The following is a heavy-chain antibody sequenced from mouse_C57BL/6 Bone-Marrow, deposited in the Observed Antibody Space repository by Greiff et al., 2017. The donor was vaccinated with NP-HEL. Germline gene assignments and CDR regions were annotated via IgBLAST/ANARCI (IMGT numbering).Heavy chain of an antibody. Sequence: QVQLKESGPGLVAPSQSLSITCTVSGFSLTSYAISWVRQRPGKGLEWLGVIWTGGGTNYNSALKSRLSISKDNSKSQVFLKMNSLQTDDTARYYCARNPFYYYGSSFLDYWGQGTTLTVSS. CDR2: IWTGGGT. D-gene: IGHD1-1*01. V-gene: IGHV2-9-1*01. J-gene: IGHJ2*01. CDR1: GFSLTSYA. CDR3: ARNPFYYYGSSFLDY.